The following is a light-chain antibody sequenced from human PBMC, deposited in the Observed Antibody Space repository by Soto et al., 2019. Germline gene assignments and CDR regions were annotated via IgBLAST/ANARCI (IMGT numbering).Light chain of an antibody. J-gene: IGKJ5*01. V-gene: IGKV3-20*01. CDR2: GAS. CDR1: LSVSSSY. CDR3: QHYDSLPIT. Sequence: EIVLTQSPGTLSLSPVERATLSCMASLSVSSSYLAWYQQKPGQPPRLLIYGASSRATGIPDRFSGSGSGTDFTLTISRLEPEDFAVFYCQHYDSLPITFGQGTRLENK.